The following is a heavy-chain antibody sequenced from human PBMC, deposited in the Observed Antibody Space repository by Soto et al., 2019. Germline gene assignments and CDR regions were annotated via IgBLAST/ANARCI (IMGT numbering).Heavy chain of an antibody. CDR2: IYYSGST. Sequence: SETLSLTCTVSGGSISSYYWSWIRQPPGKGLEWIGYIYYSGSTNYNPSLKSRVTISVDTSKNQFSLKLSSVTAADTAVYYCARYRSDFWSVDFDYWGQGTLVTVSS. V-gene: IGHV4-59*01. CDR1: GGSISSYY. D-gene: IGHD3-3*01. J-gene: IGHJ4*02. CDR3: ARYRSDFWSVDFDY.